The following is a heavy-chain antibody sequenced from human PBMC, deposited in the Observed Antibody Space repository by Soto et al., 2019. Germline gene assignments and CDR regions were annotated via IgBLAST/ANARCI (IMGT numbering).Heavy chain of an antibody. CDR2: IDPSDSYT. D-gene: IGHD2-2*01. CDR1: GYTFTSYW. Sequence: GESLKISCKGSGYTFTSYWITWVRQMPGKGLEWMGRIDPSDSYTNYSPSFQGHVTISADKSVSTAYLQWSSLKASDTAMYYCVRHSSSLNYMDVWGQGTTVTVSS. CDR3: VRHSSSLNYMDV. J-gene: IGHJ6*03. V-gene: IGHV5-10-1*01.